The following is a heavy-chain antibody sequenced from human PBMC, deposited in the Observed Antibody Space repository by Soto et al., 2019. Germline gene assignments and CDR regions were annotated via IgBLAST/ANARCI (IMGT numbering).Heavy chain of an antibody. V-gene: IGHV3-23*01. CDR1: GFTLGTYV. CDR3: AKGPEQLVHGVFDY. Sequence: EVQLLESGGGLVQPGGSLRLSCAASGFTLGTYVMSWVRQPPGKGLEWVSGIDSGGGGTYYADSVKGRFTISRDNSKNTLSLQMNGLRAEDTAVFYCAKGPEQLVHGVFDYWGQGTLVNVSS. CDR2: IDSGGGGT. J-gene: IGHJ4*02. D-gene: IGHD6-6*01.